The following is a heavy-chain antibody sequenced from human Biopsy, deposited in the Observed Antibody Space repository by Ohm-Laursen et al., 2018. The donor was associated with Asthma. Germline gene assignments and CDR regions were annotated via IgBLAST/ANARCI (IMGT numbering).Heavy chain of an antibody. Sequence: VASVKVSCKASGYTFSSAGITWVRQAPGQGLEWMGWISVYNGNTKVAQKLQDRVTMITDTSTGTAYMELRSLRSDDTAVYFCARAVDYSHYYGIDVWGQGTTVTVS. CDR1: GYTFSSAG. D-gene: IGHD3-10*01. CDR2: ISVYNGNT. CDR3: ARAVDYSHYYGIDV. V-gene: IGHV1-18*01. J-gene: IGHJ6*02.